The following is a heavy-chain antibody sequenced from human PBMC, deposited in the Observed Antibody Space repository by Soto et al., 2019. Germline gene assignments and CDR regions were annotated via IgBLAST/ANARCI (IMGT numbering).Heavy chain of an antibody. CDR2: IIPIFGTA. D-gene: IGHD3-22*01. Sequence: SVKVSCKASGGTFSSYAISWVRQAPGQGLEWMGGIIPIFGTANYAQRFQGRVTITADESTSTAYMELSSLRSEDTAVYYCARDRRYYDSSGHDAFDIWGQGTMVTVSS. CDR3: ARDRRYYDSSGHDAFDI. J-gene: IGHJ3*02. V-gene: IGHV1-69*13. CDR1: GGTFSSYA.